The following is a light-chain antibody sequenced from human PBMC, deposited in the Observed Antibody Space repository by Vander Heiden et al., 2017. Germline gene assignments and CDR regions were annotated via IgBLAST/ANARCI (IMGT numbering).Light chain of an antibody. Sequence: QPALTQPASVSGSPGQSIPISCTGTSSDVGSYNLVSWYQQHPGKAPKLMIYEGSKRPSGVSNRFSGSKSGNTASLTISGLQAEDEADYYCCSYASSSTLFGGGTKLTVL. CDR3: CSYASSSTL. CDR2: EGS. V-gene: IGLV2-23*01. J-gene: IGLJ2*01. CDR1: SSDVGSYNL.